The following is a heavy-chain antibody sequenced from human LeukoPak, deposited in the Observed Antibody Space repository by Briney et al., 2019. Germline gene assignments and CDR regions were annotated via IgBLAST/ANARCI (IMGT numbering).Heavy chain of an antibody. D-gene: IGHD4-17*01. CDR3: ARLSTTAPMGPNWYFDL. CDR2: IYYSGST. V-gene: IGHV4-39*01. Sequence: SETLSLTCTVSGGSISSSSYYWGWIRQPPGKGLEWIGSIYYSGSTYYNPSLKSRDTISVDTSKNQFSLKLSSVTAADTAVYYCARLSTTAPMGPNWYFDLWGRGTLVTVPS. CDR1: GGSISSSSYY. J-gene: IGHJ2*01.